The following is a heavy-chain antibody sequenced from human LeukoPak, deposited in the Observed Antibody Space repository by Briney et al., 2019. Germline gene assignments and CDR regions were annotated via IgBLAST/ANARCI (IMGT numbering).Heavy chain of an antibody. D-gene: IGHD5-18*01. J-gene: IGHJ1*01. CDR1: GYTFTSYG. CDR3: ARDSSSYSWSEYFQR. V-gene: IGHV1-18*01. CDR2: ISAYNGNT. Sequence: ASVKVSCKASGYTFTSYGISWVRQAPGQGLEWMGWISAYNGNTNYAQKLQGRVTMTTDTSTSTAYMELRSLRSDDTAVYYCARDSSSYSWSEYFQRWGQGTLVTVSS.